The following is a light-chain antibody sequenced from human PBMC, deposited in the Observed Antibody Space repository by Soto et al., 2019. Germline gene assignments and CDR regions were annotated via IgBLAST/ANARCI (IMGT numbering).Light chain of an antibody. Sequence: DIQMTQSPSSLSASVGDRVTITCRASQSISTYLNWYQQKVGKDPKLLTYAASSLQRGVPSRFSGSGSGTDFTLTISSLQPEDFATYYGQQSYSTPRTFGQGTKLEIK. CDR2: AAS. V-gene: IGKV1-39*01. CDR1: QSISTY. CDR3: QQSYSTPRT. J-gene: IGKJ2*02.